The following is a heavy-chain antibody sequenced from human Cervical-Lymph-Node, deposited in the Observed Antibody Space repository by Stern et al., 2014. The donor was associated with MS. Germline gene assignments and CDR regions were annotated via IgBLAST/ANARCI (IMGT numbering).Heavy chain of an antibody. Sequence: VQLVQSGSEVTKPGSSVNVTCKASGGTFRDFAVNWVRQAPGQGLEWVGGIITVFGAATHAQKLQGRLTIIADRSTNNAYMELSSLTSDDATSYFCASPLPATRRGYKGMNVWGQGTTIAVSS. J-gene: IGHJ6*02. CDR3: ASPLPATRRGYKGMNV. V-gene: IGHV1-69*06. CDR1: GGTFRDFA. D-gene: IGHD2-2*01. CDR2: IITVFGAA.